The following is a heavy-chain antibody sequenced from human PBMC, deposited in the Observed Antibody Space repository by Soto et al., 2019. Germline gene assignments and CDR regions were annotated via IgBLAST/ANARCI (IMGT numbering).Heavy chain of an antibody. D-gene: IGHD3-10*01. V-gene: IGHV3-23*01. J-gene: IGHJ4*02. CDR2: FRAGGDDGTT. Sequence: ETLSLTCTVSGGSINTAGYYWNWVRQAPGKGLEWVSGFRAGGDDGTTYYADSVKGRFTISRDNSKNTLFLQMNSLRAEDTAIYYCAKKVNSGSGSQYFDYFGQGTLVTVSS. CDR3: AKKVNSGSGSQYFDY. CDR1: GGSINTAGYY.